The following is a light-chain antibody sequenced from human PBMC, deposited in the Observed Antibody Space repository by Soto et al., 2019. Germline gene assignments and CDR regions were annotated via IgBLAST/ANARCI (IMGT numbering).Light chain of an antibody. V-gene: IGKV1-5*01. Sequence: DIQMPQSPSTLPASVGDRVTITCRASQSISSWLGWYQQKPGKAPKLLIYDASSLESGVPSRFSGSGSGTEFTLTISSLQPDDFATYYCQQYNSFSWTFGQGTKVEIK. CDR3: QQYNSFSWT. CDR2: DAS. CDR1: QSISSW. J-gene: IGKJ1*01.